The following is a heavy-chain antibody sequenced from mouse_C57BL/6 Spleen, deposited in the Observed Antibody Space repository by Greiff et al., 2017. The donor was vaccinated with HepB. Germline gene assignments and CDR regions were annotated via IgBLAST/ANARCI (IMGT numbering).Heavy chain of an antibody. CDR2: IDPSDSET. D-gene: IGHD1-1*01. CDR1: GYTFTSYW. CDR3: ALVATGDYFDY. V-gene: IGHV1-52*01. J-gene: IGHJ2*01. Sequence: QVQLQQPGAELVRPGSSVKLSCKASGYTFTSYWMHWVKQRPIQGLEWIGNIDPSDSETHYNQKFKDKATLTVDKSSSTAYMQRSSLTSEDSAVYYCALVATGDYFDYWGQGTTLTVSS.